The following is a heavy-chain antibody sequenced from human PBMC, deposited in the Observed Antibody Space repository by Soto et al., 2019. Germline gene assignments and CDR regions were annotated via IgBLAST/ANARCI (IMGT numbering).Heavy chain of an antibody. J-gene: IGHJ5*02. CDR1: GYSFTDCY. V-gene: IGHV1-69-2*01. CDR3: ATTHRQFLNWFDP. Sequence: VTVSCEVSGYSFTDCYIHWVQQAPGKGLEWMGVVDPEDGEIIYAEKFQGRVTITADTSTDTAYMELSGLTSEDTAVYYCATTHRQFLNWFDPWGQGTLVTVSS. CDR2: VDPEDGEI.